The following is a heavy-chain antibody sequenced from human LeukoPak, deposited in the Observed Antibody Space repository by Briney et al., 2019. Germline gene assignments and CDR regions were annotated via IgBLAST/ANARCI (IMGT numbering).Heavy chain of an antibody. V-gene: IGHV1-2*02. CDR3: ARVYYYDSSGYYYFDY. CDR1: GYTFTGYH. J-gene: IGHJ4*02. D-gene: IGHD3-22*01. CDR2: INPNSGGT. Sequence: ASVKVSCKASGYTFTGYHMHWVRQAPGQGLEWMGWINPNSGGTSYAQKFQARVTMTRDTPISTAYMELSSLRSDDTAVYYCARVYYYDSSGYYYFDYWGQGTLVTVSS.